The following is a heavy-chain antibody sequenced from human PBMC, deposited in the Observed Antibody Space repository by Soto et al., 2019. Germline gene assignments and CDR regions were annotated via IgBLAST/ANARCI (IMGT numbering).Heavy chain of an antibody. V-gene: IGHV4-61*01. CDR1: GGSVSSGSYY. CDR2: IYYSGST. Sequence: QVQLQESGPGLVKPSETLSLTCTVSGGSVSSGSYYWSWIRQPPGKGLEWIGYIYYSGSTNYNPTLTSGATLSVDTYQNQVSQKLRSVTAADTAVYCCATELRDGYVLDYWGPGTLATVSS. D-gene: IGHD5-12*01. CDR3: ATELRDGYVLDY. J-gene: IGHJ4*02.